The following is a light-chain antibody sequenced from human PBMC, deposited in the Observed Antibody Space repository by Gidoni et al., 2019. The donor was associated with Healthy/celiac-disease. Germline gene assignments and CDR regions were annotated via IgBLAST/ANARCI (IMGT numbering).Light chain of an antibody. CDR1: QSVSSSY. Sequence: ESVLTQSPGTLSLSPGERATLSCRASQSVSSSYLAWYQQKPGQAPRLLIYGASSRATGIPDRFSGSGSGTDFTLTISRLEPEDFAVYYCQQYGSSPRVTFGGGTKVEIK. CDR2: GAS. CDR3: QQYGSSPRVT. J-gene: IGKJ4*01. V-gene: IGKV3-20*01.